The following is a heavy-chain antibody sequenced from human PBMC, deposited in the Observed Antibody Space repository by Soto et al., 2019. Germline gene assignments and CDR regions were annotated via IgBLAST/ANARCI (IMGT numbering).Heavy chain of an antibody. V-gene: IGHV3-11*06. CDR1: GFTFSDYY. CDR2: ISSSSSYT. CDR3: AAHLLWFGELTN. J-gene: IGHJ4*02. D-gene: IGHD3-10*01. Sequence: QVQLVESGGGLVKPGGSLRLSCAASGFTFSDYYMSWIRQAPGKGLEWVSYISSSSSYTNYADSVKGRFTISRDNAKNSLYLQMNSLRAEDTAVYYCAAHLLWFGELTNWGQGTLVTVSS.